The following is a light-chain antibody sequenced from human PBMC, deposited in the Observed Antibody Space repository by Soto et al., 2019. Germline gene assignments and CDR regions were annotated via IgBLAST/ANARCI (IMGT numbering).Light chain of an antibody. J-gene: IGLJ1*01. CDR1: SSNIGSNY. CDR3: AAWDDSLSAHV. V-gene: IGLV1-47*01. Sequence: QSVLTQPPSASGTPGQRVTISCSGSSSNIGSNYVYWYQQLPGTAPKLLIYRNNQRPSGVPDRFSGSKSGTSASLAISGRRSEDEADYYCAAWDDSLSAHVFGTGTKLTVL. CDR2: RNN.